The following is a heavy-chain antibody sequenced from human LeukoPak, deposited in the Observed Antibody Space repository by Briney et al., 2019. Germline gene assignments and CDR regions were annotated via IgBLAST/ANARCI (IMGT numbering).Heavy chain of an antibody. Sequence: GESLKISCKGFGYSFTSYWIGWVRQMPGKGLEWMGIIYPGDSDTRYSPSFQGQVTISADKSISTAYLQWSSLKASDTAMYYCARHGYYDSSGYYDYYYYYGMDVWGQGTTVTVSS. D-gene: IGHD3-22*01. J-gene: IGHJ6*02. CDR2: IYPGDSDT. CDR3: ARHGYYDSSGYYDYYYYYGMDV. V-gene: IGHV5-51*01. CDR1: GYSFTSYW.